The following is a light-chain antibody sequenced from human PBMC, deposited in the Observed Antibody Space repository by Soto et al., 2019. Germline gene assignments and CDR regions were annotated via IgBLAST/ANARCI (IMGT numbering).Light chain of an antibody. CDR2: GAS. V-gene: IGKV3D-15*01. Sequence: EIVLTQSPATLSVSPGGRATLSCRASQSVNRNLAWYQQKPGQAPRPLIYGASTRATGTPARFSASGSGTEFTLTISSLQSEDFAGYYCQQDDNGPRTFGQGTKVEIQ. CDR1: QSVNRN. J-gene: IGKJ1*01. CDR3: QQDDNGPRT.